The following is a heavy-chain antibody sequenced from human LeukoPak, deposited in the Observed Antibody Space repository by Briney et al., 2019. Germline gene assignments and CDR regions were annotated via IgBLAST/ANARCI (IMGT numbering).Heavy chain of an antibody. CDR2: ISAYNGNT. CDR1: GYTFTSYG. V-gene: IGHV1-18*01. CDR3: AREYCTNGVCYLISDY. J-gene: IGHJ4*02. Sequence: ASVKISCKASGYTFTSYGISWVRQAPGQGLEWMGWISAYNGNTNYAQKLRGRVTMTTDTSTSTAYMELRSLRSDDTAVYYCAREYCTNGVCYLISDYWGQGTLVTVSS. D-gene: IGHD2-8*01.